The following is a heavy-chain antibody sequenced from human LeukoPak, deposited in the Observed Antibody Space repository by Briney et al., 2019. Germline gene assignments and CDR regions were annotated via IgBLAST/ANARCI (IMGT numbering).Heavy chain of an antibody. V-gene: IGHV1-18*01. CDR1: GYTYTRYG. D-gene: IGHD5-24*01. CDR3: ARELTADGYRSFDY. CDR2: ISAYNGNT. Sequence: ASVKLSCKASGYTYTRYGISWVRQAPGQGLEWMGWISAYNGNTNYAQKFQGRVTLTTDTSTTTAYMELRSLRSDDTAVYYCARELTADGYRSFDYWGQGTLVTVSS. J-gene: IGHJ4*02.